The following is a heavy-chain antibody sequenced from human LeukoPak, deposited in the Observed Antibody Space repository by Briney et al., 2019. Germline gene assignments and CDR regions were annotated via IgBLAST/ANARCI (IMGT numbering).Heavy chain of an antibody. J-gene: IGHJ4*02. CDR1: GFTFSTYG. CDR2: ISYDGSNK. CDR3: AKTAWELGYCSSTSCYHFDY. V-gene: IGHV3-30*18. Sequence: GRSLRLSCAASGFTFSTYGMLWVRQAPGKGLEGVAVISYDGSNKYYADSVKGRFTISRDNSKNTLYLQMNSLRAEDTAVYYCAKTAWELGYCSSTSCYHFDYWGQGTLVTVSS. D-gene: IGHD2-2*01.